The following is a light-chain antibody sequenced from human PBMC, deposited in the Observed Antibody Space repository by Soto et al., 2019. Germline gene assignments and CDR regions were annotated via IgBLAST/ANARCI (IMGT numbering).Light chain of an antibody. J-gene: IGKJ5*01. CDR1: QSVSSN. CDR2: GAS. CDR3: QQYNNWPRT. V-gene: IGKV3-15*01. Sequence: EIVMTQSPATLSVSPGERATLSCRASQSVSSNLAWYQQKPGQSPRAVVNGASTRATGIQSRFSGSGSWTEFTLTISSLRSEDFAVYYCQQYNNWPRTFGQGTRLEIK.